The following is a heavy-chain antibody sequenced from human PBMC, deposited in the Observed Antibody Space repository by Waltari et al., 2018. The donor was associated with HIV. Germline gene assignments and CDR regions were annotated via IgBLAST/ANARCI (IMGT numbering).Heavy chain of an antibody. CDR2: IRIKADSFTT. V-gene: IGHV3-72*01. CDR1: GFRFSDHF. D-gene: IGHD2-8*02. Sequence: EVHLVESGGGLVQPGGSLRLSCAASGFRFSDHFMDWVRQAPGKGLEWVGRIRIKADSFTTEYAASVKGRFSISRDDSKNSLYLHMNSLKIEDTALYYCVRVLVGIGGFDPWGQGTLVTVSS. CDR3: VRVLVGIGGFDP. J-gene: IGHJ5*02.